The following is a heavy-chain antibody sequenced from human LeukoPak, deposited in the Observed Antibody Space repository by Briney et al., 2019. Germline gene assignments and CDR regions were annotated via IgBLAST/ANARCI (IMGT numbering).Heavy chain of an antibody. J-gene: IGHJ4*02. CDR1: GYTFTSYY. D-gene: IGHD6-6*01. CDR3: ARDGPRIAALGEDFDY. CDR2: INPSGGST. V-gene: IGHV1-46*01. Sequence: SVKVSCKASGYTFTSYYMHWVRQAPGQGLEWMGIINPSGGSTTYAQKFQGRVTMTRDTSTSTVYMEMSSLRPEDTAVYYCARDGPRIAALGEDFDYWGQGTLVTVSS.